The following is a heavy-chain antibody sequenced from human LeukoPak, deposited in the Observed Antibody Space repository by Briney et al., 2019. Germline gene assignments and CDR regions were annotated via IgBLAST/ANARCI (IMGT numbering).Heavy chain of an antibody. V-gene: IGHV3-30*18. CDR2: ISYDGSNK. J-gene: IGHJ4*02. CDR1: GFTFSSYG. D-gene: IGHD2-15*01. CDR3: AKDGYCSGGSCYPDC. Sequence: GRSLRLSCAASGFTFSSYGMHWVRQAPGKGLEWVAVISYDGSNKYYADSVKGRFTISRDNSKNTLYLQMNSLRAEDTAVYYCAKDGYCSGGSCYPDCWGQGTLVTVSS.